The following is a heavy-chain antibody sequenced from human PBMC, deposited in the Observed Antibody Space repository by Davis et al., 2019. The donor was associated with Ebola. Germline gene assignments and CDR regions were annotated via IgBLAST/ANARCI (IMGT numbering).Heavy chain of an antibody. D-gene: IGHD3-16*01. CDR3: ASFTFGRGGY. V-gene: IGHV4-59*12. CDR2: IYDSGSA. Sequence: MPSETLSLTCTVSGGSMSSYYWSWIRQPPGKGLEWIGYIYDSGSANYNPSLKSRVSISVHTSKNQFSLKLTSVTAADTAVYYCASFTFGRGGYWGQGTLVSVSS. J-gene: IGHJ4*02. CDR1: GGSMSSYY.